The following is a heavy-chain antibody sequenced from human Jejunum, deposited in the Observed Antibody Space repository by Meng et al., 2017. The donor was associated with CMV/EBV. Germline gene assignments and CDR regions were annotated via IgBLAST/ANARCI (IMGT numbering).Heavy chain of an antibody. CDR2: IKQDGRDK. CDR1: GFTFSHHW. J-gene: IGHJ4*02. Sequence: EVQLMESGGGLVQPGGSLTLSCAASGFTFSHHWMNWVRQASGRGLEWVANIKQDGRDKYYVDSVKGRFTISRDNAENSLYLQMNSLRTEDTAVYYCARDPDSILGVSFDYWGQGTLVTVSS. D-gene: IGHD1-26*01. V-gene: IGHV3-7*04. CDR3: ARDPDSILGVSFDY.